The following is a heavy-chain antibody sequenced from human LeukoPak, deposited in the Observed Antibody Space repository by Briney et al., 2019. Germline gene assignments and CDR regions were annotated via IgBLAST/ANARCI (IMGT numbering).Heavy chain of an antibody. J-gene: IGHJ4*02. CDR2: IIPIFGTA. D-gene: IGHD4-17*01. CDR3: ARDFRAPNYGDYGFDY. V-gene: IGHV1-69*13. Sequence: GASVKVSCKASGGTFSSYAISWVRQAPGQGLEWMGGIIPIFGTANYAQKFQGRVTITADESTSTAYMELSSLRSEDTAVYYCARDFRAPNYGDYGFDYWGQGTLVTVSS. CDR1: GGTFSSYA.